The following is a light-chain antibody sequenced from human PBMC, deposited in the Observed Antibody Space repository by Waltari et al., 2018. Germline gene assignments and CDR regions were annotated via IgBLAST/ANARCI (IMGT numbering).Light chain of an antibody. Sequence: DVVMTQSPLSLPITTGKPASMTCRYSQSLLHSNRNTYLSWFLQKPGQPPRRLIYKVSNRDSGVPDRFSGSGAGTDFTLKISRVEAEDVVVYYCMQGTHFPRTFGGGTKVEIK. CDR2: KVS. CDR1: QSLLHSNRNTY. CDR3: MQGTHFPRT. V-gene: IGKV2-30*02. J-gene: IGKJ4*02.